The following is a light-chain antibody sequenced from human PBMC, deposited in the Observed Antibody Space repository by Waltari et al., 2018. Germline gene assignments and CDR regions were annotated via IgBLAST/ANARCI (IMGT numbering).Light chain of an antibody. CDR2: AAS. CDR1: ESVRMS. V-gene: IGKV1-39*01. J-gene: IGKJ1*01. Sequence: DIQMTQSPSSLSASVGDRVDITCRAAESVRMSLNWFQQKPGKAPNLLVYAASNLQYGVPAIFSGSGSGTHFTLTSTSLQPEDFATYYCQQTFTTPWTFGQGTKVEV. CDR3: QQTFTTPWT.